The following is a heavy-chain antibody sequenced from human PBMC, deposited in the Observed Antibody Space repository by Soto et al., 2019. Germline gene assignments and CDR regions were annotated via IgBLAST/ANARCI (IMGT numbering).Heavy chain of an antibody. CDR1: GYTFTSYG. D-gene: IGHD3-16*01. V-gene: IGHV1-18*01. CDR2: ISAYNGNT. Sequence: ASVKVSCKASGYTFTSYGISWVRQAPGQGLEWMGWISAYNGNTNYAQKLQGRVTMTTDTSTSTAYMELRSLRSDDTAVYYCARDKIDYDYSWASLDLVYWRQGTLVTVSS. CDR3: ARDKIDYDYSWASLDLVY. J-gene: IGHJ4*02.